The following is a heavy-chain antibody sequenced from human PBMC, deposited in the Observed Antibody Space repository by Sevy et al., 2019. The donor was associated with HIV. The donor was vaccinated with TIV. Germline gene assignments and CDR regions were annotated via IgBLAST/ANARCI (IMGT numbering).Heavy chain of an antibody. J-gene: IGHJ3*02. D-gene: IGHD3-10*01. CDR2: IYASGST. CDR3: ARGEVRGSIITDAFDI. Sequence: SETLSLTCTVSGGSINSGSYYWNWIRQPAGKGLEWIGRIYASGSTNYNPSLKSRLTLSVDTSKNQFSLKLTSVSAADTALYYCARGEVRGSIITDAFDIWGQGTMVTVSS. CDR1: GGSINSGSYY. V-gene: IGHV4-61*02.